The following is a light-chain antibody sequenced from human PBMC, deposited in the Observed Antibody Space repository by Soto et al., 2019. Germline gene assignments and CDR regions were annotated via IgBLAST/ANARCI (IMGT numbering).Light chain of an antibody. Sequence: EIVLTQSPDTLSLSPGERATVSCRASQSVSRDYLVWYQQKPGQAPRLLIYDASNRATGIPARFSGSGSGTDFTLTISRLESEDFAVYYCQQYGSSPGTFGQGTKVDIK. J-gene: IGKJ1*01. CDR2: DAS. CDR1: QSVSRDY. V-gene: IGKV3-20*01. CDR3: QQYGSSPGT.